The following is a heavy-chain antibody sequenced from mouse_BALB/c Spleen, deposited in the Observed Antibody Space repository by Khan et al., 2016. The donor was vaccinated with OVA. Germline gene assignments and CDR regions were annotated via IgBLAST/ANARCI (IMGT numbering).Heavy chain of an antibody. Sequence: QVQLQQSGAELVRPGASVKLSCEASGYTFTSYCMNWVKQSPEQGLEWIGRIDPYDSETHYNQNFKDKAILTVDKSSSTAYMQLSSLTSEDSAVYYCATSPFAYWGQGTLVTVSA. V-gene: IGHV1-74*01. CDR1: GYTFTSYC. J-gene: IGHJ3*01. CDR3: ATSPFAY. CDR2: IDPYDSET.